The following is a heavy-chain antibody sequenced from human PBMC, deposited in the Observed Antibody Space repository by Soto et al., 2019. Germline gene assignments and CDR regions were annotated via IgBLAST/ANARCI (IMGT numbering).Heavy chain of an antibody. D-gene: IGHD6-19*01. CDR2: INPNSGGT. CDR3: ARGPNIAVADRYYYYYGMDV. V-gene: IGHV1-2*02. CDR1: GHTFTGYY. Sequence: ASVKVSCKASGHTFTGYYMHWVRQAPGQGLEWMGWINPNSGGTNYAQKFQGRVTMTRDTSISTAYMELSRLRSDDTAVYYCARGPNIAVADRYYYYYGMDVWGQGTTVTVSS. J-gene: IGHJ6*02.